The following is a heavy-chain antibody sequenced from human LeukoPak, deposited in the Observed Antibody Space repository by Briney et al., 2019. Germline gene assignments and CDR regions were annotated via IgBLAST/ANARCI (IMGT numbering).Heavy chain of an antibody. Sequence: NPSETLSLTCTVSGGSISSSSYYWGWIRQPPGKGLEWIGSIYYSGSTYYNPSLKSRVTISVDTSKNQFSLKLSSVTAADTAVYYCARHKGSGSYYGPLYFDYWGQGTLVTVSS. J-gene: IGHJ4*02. CDR2: IYYSGST. D-gene: IGHD3-10*01. CDR1: GGSISSSSYY. V-gene: IGHV4-39*01. CDR3: ARHKGSGSYYGPLYFDY.